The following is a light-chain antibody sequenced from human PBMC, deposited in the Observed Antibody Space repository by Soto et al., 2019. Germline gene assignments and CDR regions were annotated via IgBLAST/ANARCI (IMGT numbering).Light chain of an antibody. V-gene: IGKV3-20*01. CDR2: GAS. J-gene: IGKJ5*01. CDR3: QQYGSSPQT. CDR1: QSVSSSY. Sequence: EIVLTQSPGTLSLSPGERATLSFSASQSVSSSYLAWYQQKPGQAPRLLIYGASSRATGIPDRFSGSGSGTDFTLTFSRLEPEDFAVYYCQQYGSSPQTFGQGTRLEIK.